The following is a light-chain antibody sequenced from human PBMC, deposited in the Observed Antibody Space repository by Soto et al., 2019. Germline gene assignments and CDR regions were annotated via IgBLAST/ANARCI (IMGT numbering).Light chain of an antibody. J-gene: IGLJ2*01. Sequence: QSVLTQPPSVSGAPGQRVTISCTGSTSNIGSNYDVHWYQQIPGTAPKLLIYGNNNRPSGVPDRFSGSKSATSASLAITGLQAGDEADYYCQSYDSRLSAVVFGGGTKLTVL. CDR3: QSYDSRLSAVV. CDR1: TSNIGSNYD. V-gene: IGLV1-40*01. CDR2: GNN.